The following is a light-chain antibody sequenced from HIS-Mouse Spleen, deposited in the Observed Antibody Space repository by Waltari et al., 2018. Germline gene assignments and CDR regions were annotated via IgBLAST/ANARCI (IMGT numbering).Light chain of an antibody. CDR3: CSYAGSNNLV. V-gene: IGLV2-23*01. CDR1: SSDVGSYNL. J-gene: IGLJ2*01. CDR2: EGS. Sequence: QSALTQPASVSGSPGQSITISCTGTSSDVGSYNLFSRYQQHPGKAPKLMMYEGSKRPSGVSNRFSGPKSGNTDSRTISGRQAEDEADYYCCSYAGSNNLVFGGGTKLTVL.